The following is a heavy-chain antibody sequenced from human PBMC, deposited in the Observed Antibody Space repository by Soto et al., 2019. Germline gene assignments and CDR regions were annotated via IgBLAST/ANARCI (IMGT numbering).Heavy chain of an antibody. V-gene: IGHV4-30-2*01. CDR3: ARGGQHIAARPHYYYGMDV. J-gene: IGHJ6*02. D-gene: IGHD6-6*01. Sequence: QLQLQESGSGLVKPSQTLSLTCAVSGGSISSGGYSWSWIRQPPGKGLEWIGYIYHSGSTYYNPSLMLLVTVSVDRSKNQFCMKLSSVTAADTAVYYCARGGQHIAARPHYYYGMDVWGQGTTVTVSS. CDR1: GGSISSGGYS. CDR2: IYHSGST.